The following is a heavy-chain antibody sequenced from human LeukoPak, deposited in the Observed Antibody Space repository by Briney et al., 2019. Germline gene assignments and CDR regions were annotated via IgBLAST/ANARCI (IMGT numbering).Heavy chain of an antibody. Sequence: ASVKVSCKASGYTFTSYYMHWVRQAPGQRLEWMGWINAGNGNIKCSQEFQGRVTITRDTSASTAYMELSSLRSEDMAVYYCARGRGSYSLDYWGQGTLVTVSS. V-gene: IGHV1-3*03. D-gene: IGHD1-26*01. CDR1: GYTFTSYY. J-gene: IGHJ4*02. CDR3: ARGRGSYSLDY. CDR2: INAGNGNI.